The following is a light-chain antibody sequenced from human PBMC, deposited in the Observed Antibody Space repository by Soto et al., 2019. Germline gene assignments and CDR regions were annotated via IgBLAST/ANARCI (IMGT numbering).Light chain of an antibody. CDR1: SSDVGAYDF. CDR3: SSYTSSSTRV. J-gene: IGLJ1*01. V-gene: IGLV2-14*03. CDR2: EVS. Sequence: QSALTHPASVSGSPGQSITICCPGTSSDVGAYDFVSWYQQHPDKAPKLMIYEVSNRPSGVSNRFSGSKSVNTSTLTISGLQAEDEADYYCSSYTSSSTRVFGTGTKVT.